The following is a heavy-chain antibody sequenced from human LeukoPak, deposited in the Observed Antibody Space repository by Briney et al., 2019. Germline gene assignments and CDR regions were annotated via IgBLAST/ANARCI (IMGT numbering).Heavy chain of an antibody. CDR3: ARDGDSSGWYTGSYFDY. Sequence: ASVKVSCKASGYTFSSQGISLVRQAPGQGLEWMGWISAYNGNTNYAQKLQGRVTMTTDTSTSTAYMELRSLRSDDTAVYYCARDGDSSGWYTGSYFDYWGQGTLVTVSS. D-gene: IGHD6-19*01. J-gene: IGHJ4*02. CDR1: GYTFSSQG. CDR2: ISAYNGNT. V-gene: IGHV1-18*01.